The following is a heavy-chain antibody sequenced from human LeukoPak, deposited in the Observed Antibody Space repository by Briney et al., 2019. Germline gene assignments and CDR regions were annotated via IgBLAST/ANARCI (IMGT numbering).Heavy chain of an antibody. CDR1: GFSLSTSGMC. CDR2: IDWDDDK. D-gene: IGHD6-13*01. J-gene: IGHJ4*02. V-gene: IGHV2-70*11. Sequence: ESGPTLVNPTQTLTLTCTFSGFSLSTSGMCVSWIRQPPGKALEWLARIDWDDDKYYSTSLKTRLTISKDTSKNQVVLTMTNMDPVDTATYYCARALYSSSPYLLGYWGQGTLVTVSS. CDR3: ARALYSSSPYLLGY.